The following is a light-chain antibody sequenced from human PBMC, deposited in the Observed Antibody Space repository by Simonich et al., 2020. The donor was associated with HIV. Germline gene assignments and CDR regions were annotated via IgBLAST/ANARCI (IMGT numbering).Light chain of an antibody. CDR2: GAS. J-gene: IGKJ1*01. V-gene: IGKV3-15*01. CDR1: QSVSSN. Sequence: DIVMTQSPATLSVSPGERATLSCRASQSVSSNLAWYQQKPGQAPRLLIYGASTRATGIPARFSGSGSGTELTLTISSLQSEDFAVYYCQQYNNWPRTFGQGTKVEIK. CDR3: QQYNNWPRT.